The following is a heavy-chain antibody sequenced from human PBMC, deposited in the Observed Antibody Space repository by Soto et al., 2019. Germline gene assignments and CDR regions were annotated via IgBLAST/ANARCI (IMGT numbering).Heavy chain of an antibody. CDR3: AHKGPEGWPLDY. J-gene: IGHJ4*02. CDR1: GFSLSTPGEG. CDR2: IYWDDSK. V-gene: IGHV2-5*02. Sequence: SGPTLVNPTQTLTLACTFSGFSLSTPGEGVGWIRQPPGKALEWLAVIYWDDSKHYSPSLRSRPTITKHTSNNQVALTMTNMDTLETCTLCCAHKGPEGWPLDYRVQGAVVTVSS. D-gene: IGHD6-19*01.